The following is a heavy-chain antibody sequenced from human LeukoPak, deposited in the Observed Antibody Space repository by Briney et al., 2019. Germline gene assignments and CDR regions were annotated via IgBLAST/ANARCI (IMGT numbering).Heavy chain of an antibody. CDR3: TKDLSGSDWVADF. J-gene: IGHJ4*02. D-gene: IGHD1-26*01. CDR2: ISGSGGST. CDR1: GFTFSTYA. V-gene: IGHV3-23*01. Sequence: GGSLRLSCAASGFTFSTYAVNWVRQAPGKGLEWVSAISGSGGSTYYADSVKGRFTISRDNSKNTLDLRMHSLRAEDSAIYYCTKDLSGSDWVADFWGQGTLVTVSS.